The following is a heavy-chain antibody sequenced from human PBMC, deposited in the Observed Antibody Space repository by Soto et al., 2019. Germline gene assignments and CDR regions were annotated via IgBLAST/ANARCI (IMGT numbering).Heavy chain of an antibody. CDR2: IGGRGNSA. CDR1: GFIFTNYA. D-gene: IGHD5-12*01. Sequence: PGGSLRLSCAAYGFIFTNYAMNWVRQAPGKGLEWVSVIGGRGNSAYYADSVQGRFTISRDNSKNTLSLQMSSLTADDTAIYYCVRDGRGSFDFWGRGPMVTVSS. V-gene: IGHV3-23*01. CDR3: VRDGRGSFDF. J-gene: IGHJ3*01.